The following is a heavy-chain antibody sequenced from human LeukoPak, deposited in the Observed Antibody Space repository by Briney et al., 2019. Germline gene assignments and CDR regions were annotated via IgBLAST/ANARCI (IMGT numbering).Heavy chain of an antibody. D-gene: IGHD2-15*01. J-gene: IGHJ6*02. CDR1: GGSFSGYY. CDR2: INHSGST. CDR3: ARGGQIVVVVAAIDYYYYGMDV. V-gene: IGHV4-34*01. Sequence: PSETLSLTCAVYGGSFSGYYWSWIRQPPGKGLEWIGEINHSGSTNYNPSLRSRVTISVDTSKNQFSLKLSSVTAADTAVYYCARGGQIVVVVAAIDYYYYGMDVWGQGTTVTVSS.